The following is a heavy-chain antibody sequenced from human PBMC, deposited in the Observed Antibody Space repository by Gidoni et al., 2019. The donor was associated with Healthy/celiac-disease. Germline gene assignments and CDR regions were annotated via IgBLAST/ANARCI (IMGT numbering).Heavy chain of an antibody. Sequence: QVQLVESGGGGVKPGRSLRLACAASGFTFSSYGMHWVRQAPGKGLEWVAVISYDGSNKYYADSVKGRFTISRDNSKNTLYLQMNSLRAEDTAVYYCAKDVLRAKRWLQSGPGYWGQGTLVTVSS. D-gene: IGHD5-12*01. V-gene: IGHV3-30*18. CDR3: AKDVLRAKRWLQSGPGY. J-gene: IGHJ4*02. CDR1: GFTFSSYG. CDR2: ISYDGSNK.